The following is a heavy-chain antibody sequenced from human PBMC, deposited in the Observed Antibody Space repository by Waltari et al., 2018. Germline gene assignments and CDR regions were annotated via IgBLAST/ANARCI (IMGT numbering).Heavy chain of an antibody. CDR2: LSYSGAT. CDR1: GVSITSDRHY. D-gene: IGHD5-12*01. Sequence: QLQLQESGPGLVKPSEPLSLTCSVPGVSITSDRHYWGWIRQPPGQGLEWIATLSYSGATYSSPSLKSRVTISRDTSKNQVSLQLGSVTAADTAVYYCATYIGASLGTAAFDVWGQGTMVTVSS. V-gene: IGHV4-39*01. CDR3: ATYIGASLGTAAFDV. J-gene: IGHJ3*01.